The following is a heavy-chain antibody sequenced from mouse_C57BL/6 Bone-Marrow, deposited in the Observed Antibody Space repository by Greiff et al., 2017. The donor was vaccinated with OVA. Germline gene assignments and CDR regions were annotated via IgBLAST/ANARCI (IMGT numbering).Heavy chain of an antibody. CDR3: TRGGYGGYFGV. D-gene: IGHD1-1*02. CDR2: ISRGGGCI. Sequence: EVQLVESGAGLVKPGGSLKLSCAASGFTFTSYSMSWVRQTPGQRLEWVAYISRGGGCIYYTDTVKGRFTLSRDNARNTMYMQMSRLTSADTAMYFCTRGGYGGYFGVWGTGTAVTVTS. J-gene: IGHJ1*03. V-gene: IGHV5-9-1*02. CDR1: GFTFTSYS.